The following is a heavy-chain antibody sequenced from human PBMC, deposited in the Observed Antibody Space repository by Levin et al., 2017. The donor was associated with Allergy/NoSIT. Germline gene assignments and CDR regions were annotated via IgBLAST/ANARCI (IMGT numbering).Heavy chain of an antibody. CDR2: ILYDGSKE. CDR3: ATLGHSDYVWGSYGGY. CDR1: GFSFSSYG. D-gene: IGHD3-16*01. V-gene: IGHV3-30*03. J-gene: IGHJ4*02. Sequence: GESLKISCGASGFSFSSYGMHWVRQAPGTGLEWVAVILYDGSKEYYADSVKGRFTISRDNSKNTLSLQMNNVRAEDTAVYYCATLGHSDYVWGSYGGYWGQGTLVTVSS.